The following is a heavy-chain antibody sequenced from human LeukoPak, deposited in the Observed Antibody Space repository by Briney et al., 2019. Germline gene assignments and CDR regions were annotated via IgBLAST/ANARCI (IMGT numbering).Heavy chain of an antibody. CDR3: ARDDSWYFDL. CDR2: ISSSSSYI. CDR1: GFTFSSYS. J-gene: IGHJ2*01. V-gene: IGHV3-21*01. Sequence: GGSLRLSCAASGFTFSSYSMNWVRQAPGKGLKWVSSISSSSSYIYYADSVKGRFTISRDNAKNSLYLQMNSLRAEDTAVYYCARDDSWYFDLWGRGTLVTVSS.